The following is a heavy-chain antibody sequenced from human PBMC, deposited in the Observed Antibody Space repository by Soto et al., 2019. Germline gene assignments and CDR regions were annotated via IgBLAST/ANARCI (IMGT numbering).Heavy chain of an antibody. CDR3: ASPYAGNFDY. Sequence: QVQLQESGPGLVKPSETLSLTCTVSGGSISNYYWSWIRQPPGKGLEWIGYIYYSGSTHSNPPLKSRVPISVDTSKNHFSLTLSSVTAADTAVYYCASPYAGNFDYWGQGTLVTLSS. V-gene: IGHV4-59*01. CDR1: GGSISNYY. J-gene: IGHJ4*02. D-gene: IGHD2-8*01. CDR2: IYYSGST.